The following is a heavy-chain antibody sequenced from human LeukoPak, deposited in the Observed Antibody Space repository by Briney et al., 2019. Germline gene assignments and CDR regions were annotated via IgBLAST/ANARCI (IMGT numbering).Heavy chain of an antibody. J-gene: IGHJ4*02. Sequence: GGSLRLSCATAGFSFSSYWMSWFRQAPGKGLEWVANIKQDGSEHYYVDSVKGRFTISRDNAKNSLYLQMSGLRAEDTAVYYCARDKAEGPSRLDNWGQGTLVTVSS. D-gene: IGHD2-2*01. CDR3: ARDKAEGPSRLDN. CDR1: GFSFSSYW. CDR2: IKQDGSEH. V-gene: IGHV3-7*01.